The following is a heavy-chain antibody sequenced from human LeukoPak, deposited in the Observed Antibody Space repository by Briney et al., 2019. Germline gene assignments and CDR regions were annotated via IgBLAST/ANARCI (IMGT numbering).Heavy chain of an antibody. CDR2: IYSSGSS. V-gene: IGHV4-30-4*07. D-gene: IGHD3/OR15-3a*01. Sequence: SETLSLTCVVSGGSISTGAFSWYWLRQPPGQGPEWIGYIYSSGSSYYNPSLQSRFIISVDTSKNQLSLRVTSVTAADTAVYYCAKSRGLSLYNEWGQGTLVTVSS. J-gene: IGHJ4*02. CDR1: GGSISTGAFS. CDR3: AKSRGLSLYNE.